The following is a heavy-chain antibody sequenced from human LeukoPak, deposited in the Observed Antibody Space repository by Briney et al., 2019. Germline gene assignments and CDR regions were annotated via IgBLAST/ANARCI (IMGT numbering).Heavy chain of an antibody. CDR1: GGSISSYY. CDR2: IYTSGST. J-gene: IGHJ5*02. Sequence: KTSETLSLTCTVSGGSISSYYWSWIRQPAGKGLEWIGRIYTSGSTNYNPSLESRVTMSVDTSMNQFSLKLSSVTAADTAVYYCARDGLWFGELRSKTYPFDPWGQGTLVTVSS. V-gene: IGHV4-4*07. D-gene: IGHD3-10*01. CDR3: ARDGLWFGELRSKTYPFDP.